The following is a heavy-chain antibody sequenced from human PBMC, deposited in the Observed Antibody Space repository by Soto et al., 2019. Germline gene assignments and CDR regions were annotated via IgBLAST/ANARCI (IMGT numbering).Heavy chain of an antibody. J-gene: IGHJ6*02. V-gene: IGHV1-69*01. D-gene: IGHD1-26*01. CDR2: IIPIYGTA. Sequence: QVQLVQSGAEVKKPGSSVKVSCKASGGTFSSFTISWVRQAPGQGLEWMGGIIPIYGTANYAQKFQGRVTITADASTRTAYMELSSLRSEDTAVYYCAKDRRADWESCYYYAMDVWGQGTTVTVSS. CDR1: GGTFSSFT. CDR3: AKDRRADWESCYYYAMDV.